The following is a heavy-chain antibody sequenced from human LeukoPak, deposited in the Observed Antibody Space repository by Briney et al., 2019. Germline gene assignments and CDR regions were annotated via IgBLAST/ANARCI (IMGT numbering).Heavy chain of an antibody. Sequence: SETLSLTCAAYGGSFSGYYWSWIRQPPGKGLQWIGEINHRGGTNYNPSLTSRVTISVDTSKNQFSLKLSSVTAADTGVYYCASFFFQAEDGIRDFDWSGPHLNWFDPWGQGTLVTVSS. CDR1: GGSFSGYY. D-gene: IGHD3-9*01. J-gene: IGHJ5*02. V-gene: IGHV4-34*01. CDR3: ASFFFQAEDGIRDFDWSGPHLNWFDP. CDR2: INHRGGT.